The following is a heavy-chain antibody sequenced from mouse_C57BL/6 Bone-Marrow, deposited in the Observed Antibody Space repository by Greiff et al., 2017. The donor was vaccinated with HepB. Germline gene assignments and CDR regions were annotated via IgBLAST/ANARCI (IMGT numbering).Heavy chain of an antibody. J-gene: IGHJ3*01. V-gene: IGHV1-69*01. CDR2: IDPSDSYT. D-gene: IGHD2-3*01. Sequence: QVQLQQPGAELVMPGASVKLSCKASGYTFTSYWMHWVKQRPGQGLEWIGEIDPSDSYTNYNQKFKGKSTLTVDKSSSTAYIELSTLTSEDSAVYYCARDVYYPAWFAYWGQGTLVTVSA. CDR3: ARDVYYPAWFAY. CDR1: GYTFTSYW.